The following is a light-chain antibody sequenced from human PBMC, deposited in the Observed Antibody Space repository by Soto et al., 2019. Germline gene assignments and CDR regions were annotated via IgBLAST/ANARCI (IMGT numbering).Light chain of an antibody. V-gene: IGKV1-12*01. CDR3: LLDFGYFWA. J-gene: IGKJ1*01. CDR1: QDIIDW. CDR2: AAS. Sequence: DIQMTQSPSSVSASVGDRVTITCRASQDIIDWLAWYQQKPGKAPKLLISAASTLQSGVPSRFSDSGSGTDFTLTISSLQPEDFATYYCLLDFGYFWAFGQGTKVEI.